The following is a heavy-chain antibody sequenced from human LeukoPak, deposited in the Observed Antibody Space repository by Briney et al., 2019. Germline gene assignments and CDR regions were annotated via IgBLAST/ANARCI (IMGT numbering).Heavy chain of an antibody. CDR2: FDPEDGET. V-gene: IGHV1-24*01. D-gene: IGHD5-18*01. J-gene: IGHJ4*02. Sequence: GASVKVSCKVPGYTLTELSMHWVRQAPGKGLEWMGGFDPEDGETIYAQKFQGRVTMTEDTSTDTAYMELSSLRSEDTAVYYCATVGRDVDTAMVPWLDYWGQGTLVTVSP. CDR3: ATVGRDVDTAMVPWLDY. CDR1: GYTLTELS.